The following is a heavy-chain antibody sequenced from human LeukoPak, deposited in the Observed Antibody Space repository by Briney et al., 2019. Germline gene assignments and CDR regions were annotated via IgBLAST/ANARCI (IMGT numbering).Heavy chain of an antibody. J-gene: IGHJ3*02. CDR2: IYYSGST. V-gene: IGHV4-59*01. CDR1: GDSISSYY. Sequence: MSSETLSLTCTVSGDSISSYYWSWIRQPPGKGLEWIGYIYYSGSTNYNPSLKSRVTISVDTSKNQFSLKLSSVTAADTAVYYCARGAVWGPVFGVVIPLFDIWGQGTMVTVSS. CDR3: ARGAVWGPVFGVVIPLFDI. D-gene: IGHD3-3*01.